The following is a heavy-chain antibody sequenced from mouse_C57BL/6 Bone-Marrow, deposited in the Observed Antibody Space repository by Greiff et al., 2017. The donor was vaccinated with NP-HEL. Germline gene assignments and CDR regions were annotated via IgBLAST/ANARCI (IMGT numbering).Heavy chain of an antibody. D-gene: IGHD2-2*01. V-gene: IGHV1-52*01. CDR2: IDPSDSET. CDR1: GYTFTSYW. J-gene: IGHJ3*01. Sequence: QVQLKQPGAELVRPGSSVKLSCKASGYTFTSYWMHWVKQRPIQGLEWIGNIDPSDSETHYNQKFKDKATLTVDKSSSTAYMQLSSLTSEDSAVYYCASMVTRAWFAYWGQGTLVTVSA. CDR3: ASMVTRAWFAY.